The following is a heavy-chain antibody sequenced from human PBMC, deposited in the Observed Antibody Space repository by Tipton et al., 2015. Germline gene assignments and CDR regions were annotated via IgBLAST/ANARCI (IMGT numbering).Heavy chain of an antibody. CDR3: ARLRVAPTGGGFDY. Sequence: SLRLSCAASGFTFSDYYMSWIRQAPGKGLEWVSYISFSGNTIYYADSVKGRFIISRDNAKNSLYLHMNSLRVEDTAVYYCARLRVAPTGGGFDYWGQGTLVTVSS. CDR2: ISFSGNTI. CDR1: GFTFSDYY. D-gene: IGHD1-1*01. V-gene: IGHV3-11*01. J-gene: IGHJ4*02.